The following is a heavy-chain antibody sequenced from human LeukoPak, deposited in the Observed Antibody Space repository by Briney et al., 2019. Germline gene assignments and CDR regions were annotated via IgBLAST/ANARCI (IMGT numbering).Heavy chain of an antibody. CDR1: GFTFSHYA. J-gene: IGHJ3*01. Sequence: GGSLRLSCAVSGFTFSHYAMSWVRLAPGTGLEWVGSLTDSGDATYYADSVKGRLTISRDNSNSTLYLHISGLRDEDTAVYYCARHRSLNVYDSSGYYYPDAFDVWGQGTMVTVSS. D-gene: IGHD3-22*01. CDR2: LTDSGDAT. V-gene: IGHV3-23*01. CDR3: ARHRSLNVYDSSGYYYPDAFDV.